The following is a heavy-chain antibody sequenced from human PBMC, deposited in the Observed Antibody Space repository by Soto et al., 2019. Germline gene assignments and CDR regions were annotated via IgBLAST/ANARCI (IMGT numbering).Heavy chain of an antibody. J-gene: IGHJ6*03. V-gene: IGHV4-34*01. Sequence: SETLSLTCAVYGGSFSGYYWSWIRQPPGKGLEWIGEINHSGSTNYNPSLKSRVTISVDTSKNQFSLKLSSVTAADTAVYYCAREVVVVPTRPHYMDVWGKGTTVT. D-gene: IGHD2-2*01. CDR1: GGSFSGYY. CDR2: INHSGST. CDR3: AREVVVVPTRPHYMDV.